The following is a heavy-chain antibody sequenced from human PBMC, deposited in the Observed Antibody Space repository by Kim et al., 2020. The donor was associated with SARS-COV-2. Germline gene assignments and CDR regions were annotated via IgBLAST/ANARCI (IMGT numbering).Heavy chain of an antibody. V-gene: IGHV4-34*01. CDR2: INHSGST. D-gene: IGHD3-16*01. CDR1: GGSFSGYY. Sequence: SETLSLTCAVYGGSFSGYYWSWIRQPPGKGLEWIGEINHSGSTNYNPSLKSRVTISVDTSKNQFSLKLSSVTAADTAVDYCALVYYGMDFWGQGTTGTVS. CDR3: ALVYYGMDF. J-gene: IGHJ6*02.